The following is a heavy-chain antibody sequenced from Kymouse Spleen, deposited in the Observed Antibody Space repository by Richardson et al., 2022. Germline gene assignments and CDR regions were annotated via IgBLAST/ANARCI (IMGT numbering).Heavy chain of an antibody. V-gene: IGHV3-7*01. CDR2: IKQDGSEK. D-gene: IGHD3-9*01. J-gene: IGHJ4*02. CDR3: ARTYYDILTGYSYYFDY. CDR1: GFTFSSYW. Sequence: EVQLVESGGGLVQPGGSLRLSCAASGFTFSSYWMSWVRQAPGKGLEWVANIKQDGSEKYYVDSVKGRFTISRDNAKNSLYLQMNSLRAEDTAVYYCARTYYDILTGYSYYFDYWGQGTLVTVSS.